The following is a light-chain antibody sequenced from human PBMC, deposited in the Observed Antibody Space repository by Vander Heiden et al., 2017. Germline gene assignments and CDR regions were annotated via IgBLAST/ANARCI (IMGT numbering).Light chain of an antibody. CDR1: QSVSSN. Sequence: EIVMTQSPATLSVSPGERATLSCRASQSVSSNLAWYQQKPGQAPRLLIYGASTGATGIPARFSGSGYGTEFTLTISSLQSEDFAVYYCQQDNDWPPYTFGQGTKVEIK. J-gene: IGKJ2*01. V-gene: IGKV3-15*01. CDR3: QQDNDWPPYT. CDR2: GAS.